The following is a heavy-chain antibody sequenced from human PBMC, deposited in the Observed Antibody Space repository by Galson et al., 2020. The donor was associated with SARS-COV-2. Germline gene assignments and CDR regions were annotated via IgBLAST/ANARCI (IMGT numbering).Heavy chain of an antibody. CDR1: GFTFTNYA. Sequence: SLKTSCAASGFTFTNYAMHWVRPAPGKGLEWVALISYEGSIKYYADSVKGRFTISRDSSKNTLYLQMNSLSAGDTAVYYCAKRKELFWLGELNQGLDVWGQGTTVTVS. CDR2: ISYEGSIK. CDR3: AKRKELFWLGELNQGLDV. D-gene: IGHD3-10*01. V-gene: IGHV3-30*18. J-gene: IGHJ6*02.